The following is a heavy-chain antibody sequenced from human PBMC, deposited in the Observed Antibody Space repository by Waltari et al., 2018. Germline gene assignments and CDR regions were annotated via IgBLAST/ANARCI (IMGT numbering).Heavy chain of an antibody. CDR3: ASDCCGSGYRIHY. CDR1: GFTFGSHW. D-gene: IGHD3-3*01. CDR2: IDDDGSSA. Sequence: DVHPVESGGGLVQPRGSLRLSCTVSGFTFGSHWMHWVRQSTGKGLVCIERIDDDGSSAIYADSVKGRFTVSRDNAKNTLYLEMNNLKAEDTAVYYCASDCCGSGYRIHYWGQGTLVNVSS. J-gene: IGHJ4*02. V-gene: IGHV3-74*01.